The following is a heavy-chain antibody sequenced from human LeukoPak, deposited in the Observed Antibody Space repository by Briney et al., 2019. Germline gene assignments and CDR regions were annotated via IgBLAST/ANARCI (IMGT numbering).Heavy chain of an antibody. CDR2: IYYSGST. V-gene: IGHV4-59*01. Sequence: PSETLSLTCTVSGGSISSYYWSWIRQPPGKGLEWIGYIYYSGSTNYNPSLKSRVTISVDTSKNQFSLKLSSVTAADTAVYYCAKDRIAAAIFDYWGRGTLVTVSS. D-gene: IGHD6-13*01. CDR3: AKDRIAAAIFDY. J-gene: IGHJ4*02. CDR1: GGSISSYY.